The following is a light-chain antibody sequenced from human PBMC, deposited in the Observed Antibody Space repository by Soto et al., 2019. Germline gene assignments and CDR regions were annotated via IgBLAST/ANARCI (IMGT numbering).Light chain of an antibody. V-gene: IGKV3-11*01. Sequence: EIVLTQSPATLSLSPGERATLSCRASQSVSNWLFWYQQKPGQAPRILIYDGSNRATGIPARFSGSGSGTDFTLTISSLEPEDFAVYYCQQHSNWPLTFGGGTKVDI. J-gene: IGKJ4*01. CDR3: QQHSNWPLT. CDR2: DGS. CDR1: QSVSNW.